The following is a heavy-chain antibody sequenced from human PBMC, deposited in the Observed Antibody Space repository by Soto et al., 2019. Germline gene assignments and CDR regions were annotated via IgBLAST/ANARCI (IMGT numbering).Heavy chain of an antibody. Sequence: QVQLGNSGPEGKKPGPSLRVSCQVSEAPFGTFVIPWGGRPLGQGLGGMGRIIPILDIADYAQKFQGRVTITADRSTNTAYMELSSLRSEDKAVYYCARGANGVGSESAFDIWGQGTMVTVSS. D-gene: IGHD2-8*01. CDR2: IIPILDIA. CDR3: ARGANGVGSESAFDI. V-gene: IGHV1-69*04. CDR1: EAPFGTFV. J-gene: IGHJ3*02.